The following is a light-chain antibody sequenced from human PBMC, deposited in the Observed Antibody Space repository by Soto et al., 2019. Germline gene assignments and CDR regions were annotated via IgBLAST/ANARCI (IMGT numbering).Light chain of an antibody. V-gene: IGLV2-14*01. Sequence: QSVLTQPASVSGSPGQSITISCTGTSSDVGGYNYVSWYQQHPGKAPKLMIYDVSNRPSGVSNRFSGSKSGNTASLTISGLQAEVEADYYCSSYTSRNGYVFGTATKVTVL. CDR2: DVS. CDR1: SSDVGGYNY. CDR3: SSYTSRNGYV. J-gene: IGLJ1*01.